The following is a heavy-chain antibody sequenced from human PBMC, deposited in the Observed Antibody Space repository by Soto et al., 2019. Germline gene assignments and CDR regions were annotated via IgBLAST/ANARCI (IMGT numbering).Heavy chain of an antibody. Sequence: SETLSLSCAVYGGSFSGYYWSWIRQPPGKGLEWIGEINHSGSTNYNPSLKSRVTISVDTSKNQFSLKLSSVTAADTAVDYCTVTNYYYYIDVWGKGTTVTVSS. CDR1: GGSFSGYY. CDR2: INHSGST. CDR3: TVTNYYYYIDV. D-gene: IGHD2-8*01. V-gene: IGHV4-34*01. J-gene: IGHJ6*03.